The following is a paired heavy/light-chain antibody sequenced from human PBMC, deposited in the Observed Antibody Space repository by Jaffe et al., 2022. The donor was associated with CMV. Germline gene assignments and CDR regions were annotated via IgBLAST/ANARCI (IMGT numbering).Light chain of an antibody. CDR1: QSISSW. V-gene: IGKV1-5*03. CDR3: QQYNSYSLT. Sequence: DIQMTQSPSTLSASVGDRVTITCRASQSISSWLAWYQQKPGKAPKLLIYKASSLESGVPSRFSGSGSGTEFTLTISSLQPDDFATYYCQQYNSYSLTFGGGTKVEIK. CDR2: KAS. J-gene: IGKJ4*01.
Heavy chain of an antibody. CDR2: INHSGST. CDR3: ARRWEWYGYSYGLALSWFDP. CDR1: GGSFSGYY. V-gene: IGHV4-34*01. J-gene: IGHJ5*02. Sequence: QVQLQQWGAGLLKPSETLSLTCAVYGGSFSGYYWSWIRQPPGKGLEWIGEINHSGSTNYNPSLKSRVTISVDTSKNQFSLKLSSVTAADTAVYYCARRWEWYGYSYGLALSWFDPWGQGTLVTVSS. D-gene: IGHD5-18*01.